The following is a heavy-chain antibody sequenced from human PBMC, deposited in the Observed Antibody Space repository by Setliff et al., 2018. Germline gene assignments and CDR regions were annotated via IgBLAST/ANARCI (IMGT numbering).Heavy chain of an antibody. V-gene: IGHV4-34*01. Sequence: PSETLSLTCTVSGDSISSTYYWIWIRQPPGKGLEWIGEINHSGSTNYNPSLKSRVTISVDTSKNQFSLKLSSVTAADTALYYCTVYNTGSSKDHYWGQGTPVTVS. CDR3: TVYNTGSSKDHY. CDR2: INHSGST. J-gene: IGHJ4*02. D-gene: IGHD2-8*02. CDR1: GDSISSTYY.